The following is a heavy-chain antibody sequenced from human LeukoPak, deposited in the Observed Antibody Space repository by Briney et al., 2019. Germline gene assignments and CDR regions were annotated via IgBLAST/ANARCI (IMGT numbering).Heavy chain of an antibody. V-gene: IGHV3-74*01. Sequence: GGSLRLSCAASGFTLSNYWIHWVRQAPGKGLVWVSRISEDGRATTYADYVKGRFTISKDNAKNSVYLQMNSLRAEDTAVYYCARDQLRFLEWLLNYYYMDVWGKGTTVTVSS. D-gene: IGHD3-3*01. CDR1: GFTLSNYW. J-gene: IGHJ6*03. CDR2: ISEDGRAT. CDR3: ARDQLRFLEWLLNYYYMDV.